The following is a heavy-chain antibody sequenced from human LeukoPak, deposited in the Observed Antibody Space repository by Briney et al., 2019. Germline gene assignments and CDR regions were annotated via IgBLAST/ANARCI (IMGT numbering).Heavy chain of an antibody. Sequence: GGSLRLSCTASGFTFSSYGMNWVRQAPGKGLEWVSSISSSSNYIYYADSLKGRFTISRDNAKNSLYLQMSSLRAEDTAIYYCASDVQLWFGTFDYWGQGTLVTVSS. D-gene: IGHD5-18*01. CDR3: ASDVQLWFGTFDY. V-gene: IGHV3-21*01. J-gene: IGHJ4*02. CDR1: GFTFSSYG. CDR2: ISSSSNYI.